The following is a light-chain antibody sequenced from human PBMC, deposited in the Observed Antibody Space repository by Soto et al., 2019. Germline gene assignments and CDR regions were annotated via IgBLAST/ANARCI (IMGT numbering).Light chain of an antibody. CDR3: MQTVQTPIT. Sequence: DVVVTQSPLSLPVTLGQSASISCRSSQSLENSDGKTYLSWFKQRPGQSPRRLISEVSKRDSGVPDRIRGSGLGTDFTLHISSVEAEDVGVYYCMQTVQTPITFGQGTRLEIK. J-gene: IGKJ5*01. CDR2: EVS. CDR1: QSLENSDGKTY. V-gene: IGKV2-30*01.